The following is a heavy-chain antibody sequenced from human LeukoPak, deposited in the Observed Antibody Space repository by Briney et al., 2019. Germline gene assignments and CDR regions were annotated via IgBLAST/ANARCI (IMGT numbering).Heavy chain of an antibody. CDR3: TDAFDI. CDR2: ISSRSTYI. V-gene: IGHV3-21*01. Sequence: PGGSLRLYCAASGFTFSSYTMNWVRQAPGKGLEWVSSISSRSTYIYYADSVKGRFTISRDSAKNSLYLQMDSLRAEDTAVYYCTDAFDIWGQGTMVTVSS. CDR1: GFTFSSYT. J-gene: IGHJ3*02.